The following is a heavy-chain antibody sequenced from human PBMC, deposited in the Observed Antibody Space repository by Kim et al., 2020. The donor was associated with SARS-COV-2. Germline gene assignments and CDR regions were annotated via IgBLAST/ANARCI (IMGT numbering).Heavy chain of an antibody. Sequence: ASVKVSCKASGYTFYTYAMHWVRQAPGQRLEWMGWINGGNVYTEYSKKFQGRVTITRDTSAQTAYMYLSSLRSEDTALYYCARDHRNSSGYYSFDYWGQG. J-gene: IGHJ4*02. D-gene: IGHD3-22*01. CDR2: INGGNVYT. CDR3: ARDHRNSSGYYSFDY. CDR1: GYTFYTYA. V-gene: IGHV1-3*01.